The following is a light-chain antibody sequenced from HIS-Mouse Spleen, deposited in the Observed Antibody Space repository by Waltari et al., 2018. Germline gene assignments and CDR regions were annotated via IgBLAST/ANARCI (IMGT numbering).Light chain of an antibody. Sequence: SYELTQPPSVSVSTGQTASITCPGDALPKKYAYWYQQKSGQAPVLVIYEDSKRPSGIPERFSGSSSGTMATLTISGAQVEDEADYYCYSTDSSGNHRVFGGGTKLTVL. CDR3: YSTDSSGNHRV. CDR1: ALPKKY. CDR2: EDS. V-gene: IGLV3-10*01. J-gene: IGLJ2*01.